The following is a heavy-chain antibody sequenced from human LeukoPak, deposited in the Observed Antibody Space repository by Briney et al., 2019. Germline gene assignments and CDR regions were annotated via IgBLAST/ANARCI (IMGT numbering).Heavy chain of an antibody. CDR1: GFPLSSYA. J-gene: IGHJ4*02. D-gene: IGHD5/OR15-5a*01. V-gene: IGHV3-23*01. CDR2: IGTSGGST. CDR3: AKGGATADLRSPGRDW. Sequence: PGGSLRLSCEVSGFPLSSYAMSWVRQAPGRGLEWVSLIGTSGGSTYYGDSVKGRFTISRDNSKNTVYLQMNSLRAEDTAIYFCAKGGATADLRSPGRDWWGQGTLVTVSS.